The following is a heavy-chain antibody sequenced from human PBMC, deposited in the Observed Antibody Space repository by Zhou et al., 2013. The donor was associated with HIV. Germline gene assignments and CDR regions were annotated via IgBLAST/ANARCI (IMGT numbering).Heavy chain of an antibody. D-gene: IGHD1-1*01. J-gene: IGHJ3*02. CDR3: ARDWTGTLREDAFDI. V-gene: IGHV1-69*04. CDR1: GGTFSSYA. Sequence: QVQLVQSGAEVKKPGSSVKVSCKASGGTFSSYAISWVRQAPGQGLEWMGRIIPILGIANYAQKFQGRVTITADKSTSTAYMELSSLRSEDTAVYYCARDWTGTLREDAFDIWGQGTMVTVSS. CDR2: IIPILGIA.